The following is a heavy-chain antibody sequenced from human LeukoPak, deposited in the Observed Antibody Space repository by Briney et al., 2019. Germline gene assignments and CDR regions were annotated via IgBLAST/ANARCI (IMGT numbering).Heavy chain of an antibody. Sequence: SQTLSLTCAISGDSVSSVSVVWNWIRQSPSRGLEWLGKTYYRPKWYNDYAVSVKSRITINPDTSKNQLSLQLDSVTPEDTAVYYCARGRLGTYDYWGQGTLVTVSS. CDR2: TYYRPKWYN. CDR1: GDSVSSVSVV. CDR3: ARGRLGTYDY. D-gene: IGHD7-27*01. J-gene: IGHJ4*02. V-gene: IGHV6-1*01.